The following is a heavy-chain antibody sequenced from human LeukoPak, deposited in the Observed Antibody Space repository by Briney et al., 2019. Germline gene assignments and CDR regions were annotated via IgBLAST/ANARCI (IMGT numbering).Heavy chain of an antibody. CDR3: ARLLRWSEDGFDV. CDR1: GGSVSPYF. Sequence: SETLSLTCTVSGGSVSPYFWSWIRQSPGKGLECIGYIHTSGRTNYNPSLESRVRISIDTSKNRFSLTLRSVTAADTAVYYCARLLRWSEDGFDVWGQGTVVAISS. J-gene: IGHJ3*01. D-gene: IGHD2-15*01. V-gene: IGHV4-4*09. CDR2: IHTSGRT.